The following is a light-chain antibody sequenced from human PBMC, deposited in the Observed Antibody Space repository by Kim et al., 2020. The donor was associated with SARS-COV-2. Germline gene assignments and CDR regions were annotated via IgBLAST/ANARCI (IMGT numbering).Light chain of an antibody. Sequence: VYPGQTTSITCSGDKLEDKYVCWYQQKPGQSPVLVIYRDDKRPSGIPERFSGTNSGNTATLTISGTQAMDEADYYCQAWDSRTAVFGGGTQLTVL. V-gene: IGLV3-1*01. CDR3: QAWDSRTAV. CDR1: KLEDKY. CDR2: RDD. J-gene: IGLJ2*01.